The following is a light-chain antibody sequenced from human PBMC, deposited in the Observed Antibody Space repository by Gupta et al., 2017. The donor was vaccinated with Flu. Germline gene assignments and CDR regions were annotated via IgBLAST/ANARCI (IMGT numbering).Light chain of an antibody. CDR2: QDN. Sequence: SYDLTQPPSVSVYPGQTASISCSGDKLGGKYVCWYQQKPGQSPVLVIYQDNKRPSGIPGRISGSTAGNTATLPIRETQVTDEADYYCQVWKSDTVVFGGGTKLTVL. V-gene: IGLV3-1*01. CDR3: QVWKSDTVV. J-gene: IGLJ3*02. CDR1: KLGGKY.